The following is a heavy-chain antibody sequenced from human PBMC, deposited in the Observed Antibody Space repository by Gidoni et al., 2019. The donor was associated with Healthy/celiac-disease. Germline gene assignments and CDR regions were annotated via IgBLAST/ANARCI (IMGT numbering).Heavy chain of an antibody. D-gene: IGHD3-22*01. Sequence: QVQLVQSGAEVKKPGSSVKVSCKASGGTFSSYAISWVRQAPGQGLAWMGGIIPIFGTANYAQKFQGRVTITADESTSTAYMELSSLRSEDTAVYYCASHYYDSSGYWDAFDIWGQGTMVTVSS. CDR3: ASHYYDSSGYWDAFDI. CDR1: GGTFSSYA. CDR2: IIPIFGTA. V-gene: IGHV1-69*01. J-gene: IGHJ3*02.